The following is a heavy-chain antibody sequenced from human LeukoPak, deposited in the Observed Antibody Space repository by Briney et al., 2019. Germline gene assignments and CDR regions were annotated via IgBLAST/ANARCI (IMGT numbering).Heavy chain of an antibody. D-gene: IGHD2/OR15-2a*01. Sequence: SETLSLTCTVSGVSISIDNYYWNWFRQPPGKGLEWIGYIYYTGSTYYNPSLKSRVTISVDTSKNQFSLKLSSVTAADTAVYYCARWGLSIDYWGQGALVTASS. V-gene: IGHV4-30-4*01. CDR1: GVSISIDNYY. CDR3: ARWGLSIDY. CDR2: IYYTGST. J-gene: IGHJ4*02.